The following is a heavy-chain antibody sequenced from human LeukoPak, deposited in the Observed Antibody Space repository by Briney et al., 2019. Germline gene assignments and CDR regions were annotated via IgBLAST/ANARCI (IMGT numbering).Heavy chain of an antibody. Sequence: ASVKVSCKASGYTFTSYGISWVRQAPGQGLEWMGWISAYNGKTNYAQKLKGRVTMTTDTSTSTAYMELRSLRSDDTAVYYCARVGTGGDWFDPWGQGTLVTVSS. CDR1: GYTFTSYG. CDR2: ISAYNGKT. D-gene: IGHD2-8*02. J-gene: IGHJ5*02. CDR3: ARVGTGGDWFDP. V-gene: IGHV1-18*01.